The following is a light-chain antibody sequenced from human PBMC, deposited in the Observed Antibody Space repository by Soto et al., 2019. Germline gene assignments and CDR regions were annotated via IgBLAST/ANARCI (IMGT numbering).Light chain of an antibody. CDR2: AAS. J-gene: IGKJ1*01. Sequence: DIQMTQSPSSLSASVGHRVTVTCRASQSITTYLNWYQQKPGKAPKLLIYAASSLQSGVPSRFSGSGSGTDFTLTITSLQPEDFATYICQQSYGTPWTFGQGTKVEIK. CDR1: QSITTY. CDR3: QQSYGTPWT. V-gene: IGKV1-39*01.